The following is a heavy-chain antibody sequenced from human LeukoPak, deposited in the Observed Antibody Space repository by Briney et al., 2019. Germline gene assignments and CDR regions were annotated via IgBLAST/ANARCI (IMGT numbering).Heavy chain of an antibody. Sequence: GGSLRLSCAVSGFTFSNYGMSWVRQTPGKGLEWASAIGGSGAATFYADSVKGRFTISRDNSENTLNLQMDSLRVEDTAIYYCAKGRYTFDYWGQGTLVTVSS. CDR1: GFTFSNYG. CDR2: IGGSGAAT. J-gene: IGHJ4*02. D-gene: IGHD1-1*01. CDR3: AKGRYTFDY. V-gene: IGHV3-23*01.